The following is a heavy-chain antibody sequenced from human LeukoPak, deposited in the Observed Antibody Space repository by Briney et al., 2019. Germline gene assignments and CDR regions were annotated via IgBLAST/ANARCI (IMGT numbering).Heavy chain of an antibody. Sequence: PSETLSLTCTVSGGSISSYYWGWIRQPPGKGLEWIGSIYYSGSTYYNPSLKSRVTISVDTSKNQFSLKLSSVTAADTAVYYCARDLSSWYAFDYWGQGTLVTVSS. CDR2: IYYSGST. CDR1: GGSISSYY. CDR3: ARDLSSWYAFDY. D-gene: IGHD6-13*01. J-gene: IGHJ4*02. V-gene: IGHV4-39*07.